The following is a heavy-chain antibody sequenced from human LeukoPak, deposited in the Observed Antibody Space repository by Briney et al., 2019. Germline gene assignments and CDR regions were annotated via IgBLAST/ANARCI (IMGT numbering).Heavy chain of an antibody. CDR2: IGTNGIST. V-gene: IGHV3-64D*09. D-gene: IGHD2-8*02. Sequence: GGSLRLSCPASGFTFNTYAIHWVRQAPGKGLEYVSSIGTNGISTYYADSVTGRFTISRDNSKNSLYLQMSSLRAEDTAVYYCVKGQEVVYSPTFDSWGQGTPVTVSS. J-gene: IGHJ4*02. CDR1: GFTFNTYA. CDR3: VKGQEVVYSPTFDS.